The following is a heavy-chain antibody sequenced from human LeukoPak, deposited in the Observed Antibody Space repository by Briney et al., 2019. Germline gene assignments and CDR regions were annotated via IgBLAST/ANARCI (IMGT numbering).Heavy chain of an antibody. V-gene: IGHV3-53*01. J-gene: IGHJ6*03. Sequence: GGSLRLSCAASGFTVSSNYMSWVRQAPGKGLEWVSVIYSGGSTYYAGSVKGRFTISRDNSKNTLYLQMNSLRAEDTAVYYCARPVIAVAGKYYYYYYMDVWGKGTTVTVSS. CDR2: IYSGGST. CDR1: GFTVSSNY. D-gene: IGHD6-19*01. CDR3: ARPVIAVAGKYYYYYYMDV.